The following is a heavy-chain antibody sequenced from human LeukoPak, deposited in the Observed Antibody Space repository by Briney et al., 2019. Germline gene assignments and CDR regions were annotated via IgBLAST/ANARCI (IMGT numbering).Heavy chain of an antibody. V-gene: IGHV4-59*01. CDR3: AKWEESENTFDI. D-gene: IGHD1-26*01. CDR1: GGSINSYY. Sequence: PSETLSLTCTVSGGSINSYYWNWIRQPPGKGLEWIGYIYYSGNSNYNPSLKSRVTMSVDTSKNQFPLKLSSVTAADTAVYYCAKWEESENTFDIWGQGTMVTVFS. J-gene: IGHJ3*02. CDR2: IYYSGNS.